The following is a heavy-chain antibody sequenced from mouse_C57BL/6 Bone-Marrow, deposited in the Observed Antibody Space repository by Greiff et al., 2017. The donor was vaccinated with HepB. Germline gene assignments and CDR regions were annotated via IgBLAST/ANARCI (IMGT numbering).Heavy chain of an antibody. Sequence: VQLQQSGAELARPGASVKLSCKASGYTFTSYGISWVKQRTGQGLEWIGEIYPRSGNTYYNEKFKGKATLTADKSSSTAYMELRSLTSEDSAVYFCARPHYGSSYGDYWGQGTTLTVSS. CDR1: GYTFTSYG. CDR2: IYPRSGNT. D-gene: IGHD1-1*01. J-gene: IGHJ2*01. CDR3: ARPHYGSSYGDY. V-gene: IGHV1-81*01.